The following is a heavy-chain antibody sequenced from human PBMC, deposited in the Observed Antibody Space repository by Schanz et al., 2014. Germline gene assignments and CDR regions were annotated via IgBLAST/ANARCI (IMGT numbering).Heavy chain of an antibody. CDR3: AKARRKANCSGGRCFHYSYDGMDV. CDR1: GFTFSSYA. V-gene: IGHV3-23*01. J-gene: IGHJ6*02. D-gene: IGHD2-15*01. CDR2: ISASGGRT. Sequence: EVQLLESGGGLVQPGGSLRLSCAASGFTFSSYAMSWVRQAPGKGLEWVSTISASGGRTYYADSVKGRFTISRDNSKKILYLQMNSLRAEDTAVYYCAKARRKANCSGGRCFHYSYDGMDVWGQGTTVTVSS.